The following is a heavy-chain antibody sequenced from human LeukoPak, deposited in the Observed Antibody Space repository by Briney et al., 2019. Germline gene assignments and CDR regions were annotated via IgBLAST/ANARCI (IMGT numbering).Heavy chain of an antibody. CDR2: ISYDGGNK. V-gene: IGHV3-30*03. Sequence: GGSLRLSCAASGFTFSDHLMHWVRQAPSKGLEWVAIISYDGGNKYYADSVKGRFTISRDNSKNTLYLQMNSLSTEGTALYYCVRDKRRFYYANSEYYFDLWGQGTLVTVSS. CDR3: VRDKRRFYYANSEYYFDL. J-gene: IGHJ4*02. CDR1: GFTFSDHL. D-gene: IGHD3-22*01.